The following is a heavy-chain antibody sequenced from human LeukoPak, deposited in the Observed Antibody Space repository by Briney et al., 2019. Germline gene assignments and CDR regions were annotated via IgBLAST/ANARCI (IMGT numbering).Heavy chain of an antibody. CDR3: ASRGFGPIVVVPAAGAPPAN. D-gene: IGHD2-2*01. CDR2: IYYSGST. CDR1: GGSISSSSYY. V-gene: IGHV4-39*01. J-gene: IGHJ4*02. Sequence: SETLSLTCTVSGGSISSSSYYWGWIRQPPGKGLEWIGSIYYSGSTYYNPSLKSRVTISVDTSKNQFSLKLSSVTAADTAVYYCASRGFGPIVVVPAAGAPPANWGQGTLVTVFS.